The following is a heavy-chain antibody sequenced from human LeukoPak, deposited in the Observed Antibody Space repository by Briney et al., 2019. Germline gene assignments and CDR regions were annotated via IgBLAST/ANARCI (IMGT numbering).Heavy chain of an antibody. V-gene: IGHV3-30*04. D-gene: IGHD1-14*01. CDR3: ARDPEGFDY. Sequence: GGSLRLSCAASGFTFSSYAMHWVRQAPGKGLEWVAVISYDGSNKYYADSVKGRFTISRDNSKNTLYLQMNSLRAEDTAVYYCARDPEGFDYWGQGTLVTVSS. CDR2: ISYDGSNK. CDR1: GFTFSSYA. J-gene: IGHJ4*02.